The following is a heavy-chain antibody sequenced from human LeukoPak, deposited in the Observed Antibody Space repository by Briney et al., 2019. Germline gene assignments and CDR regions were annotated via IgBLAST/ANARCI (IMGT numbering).Heavy chain of an antibody. CDR2: ISYDGSNK. V-gene: IGHV3-30-3*01. CDR1: GFTFSSYA. J-gene: IGHJ4*02. Sequence: QPGGSLRLSCAASGFTFSSYAMDWVRQAPGKGLEWVAVISYDGSNKYYADSVKGRFTISRDNSKNTLYLQMNSLRAEDTAVYYCARDLLGGYNWFDYWGQGTLVTVSS. D-gene: IGHD5-24*01. CDR3: ARDLLGGYNWFDY.